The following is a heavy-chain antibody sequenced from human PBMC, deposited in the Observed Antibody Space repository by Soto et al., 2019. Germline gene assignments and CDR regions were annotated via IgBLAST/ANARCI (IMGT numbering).Heavy chain of an antibody. Sequence: PGGSLRLSCAASGFTFDDYVMHWVRQAPGKGLEWVSSISWNSNSIVYADSVKGRFTISRDNAKNFLYLQMNSLRPEDTALYYCAKDKSNGMDVWGQGTTVTVSS. J-gene: IGHJ6*02. CDR2: ISWNSNSI. CDR1: GFTFDDYV. V-gene: IGHV3-9*01. CDR3: AKDKSNGMDV.